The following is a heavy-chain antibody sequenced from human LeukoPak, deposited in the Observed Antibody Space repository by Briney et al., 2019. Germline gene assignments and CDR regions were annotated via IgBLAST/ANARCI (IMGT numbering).Heavy chain of an antibody. V-gene: IGHV4-4*02. CDR2: VHYTEST. Sequence: SGTLSLTCAVSGGTITNNNWWTWVRQPPGKGLEWIGEVHYTESTTYNPSLKSRLTLSLDKSNNQFSLRLSSVTVADTAVCYCATYYDSGGYKWNYWGQGTLVTVSS. CDR3: ATYYDSGGYKWNY. CDR1: GGTITNNNW. D-gene: IGHD3-22*01. J-gene: IGHJ4*02.